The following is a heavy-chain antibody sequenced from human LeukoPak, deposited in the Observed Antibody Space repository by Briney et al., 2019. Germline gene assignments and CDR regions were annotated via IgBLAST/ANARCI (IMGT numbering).Heavy chain of an antibody. CDR1: GGSFSGYY. CDR2: INHSGST. Sequence: SETLSLTCAVYGGSFSGYYWGWIRQPPGKGLEWIGEINHSGSTNYNPSLKSRVTISVATSKNQFSLKLSSVTAADTAVYYCARGRTIWFGECNAFDIWGQGTMVTVSS. J-gene: IGHJ3*02. V-gene: IGHV4-34*01. CDR3: ARGRTIWFGECNAFDI. D-gene: IGHD3-10*01.